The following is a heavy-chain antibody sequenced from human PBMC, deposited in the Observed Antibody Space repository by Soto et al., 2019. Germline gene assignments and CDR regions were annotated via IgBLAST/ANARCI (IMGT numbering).Heavy chain of an antibody. D-gene: IGHD1-26*01. CDR1: GGSFSGYY. J-gene: IGHJ4*02. CDR2: INHSGST. V-gene: IGHV4-34*01. Sequence: SETLSLTCAVYGGSFSGYYWSWIRQPPGKGLEWIGEINHSGSTNYNPSLKSRVTISVDTSKNQFSLKLSSVTAADTAVYYCARGGGSGSYSGLDYWGQGTLVTVSS. CDR3: ARGGGSGSYSGLDY.